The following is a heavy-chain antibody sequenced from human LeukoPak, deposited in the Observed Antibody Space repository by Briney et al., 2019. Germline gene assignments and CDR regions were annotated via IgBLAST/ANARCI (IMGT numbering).Heavy chain of an antibody. J-gene: IGHJ5*02. D-gene: IGHD6-25*01. Sequence: PSETLSLTCTVSGGSISNYYWYWIRQPPGKGLECIGYIYHSGSTNYNPSLKSRVTISVDTSKNQFSLKLRSVTAADTAVDFFSREGRLGMYNRFDPWGQGTLVTVSS. CDR1: GGSISNYY. V-gene: IGHV4-59*01. CDR2: IYHSGST. CDR3: SREGRLGMYNRFDP.